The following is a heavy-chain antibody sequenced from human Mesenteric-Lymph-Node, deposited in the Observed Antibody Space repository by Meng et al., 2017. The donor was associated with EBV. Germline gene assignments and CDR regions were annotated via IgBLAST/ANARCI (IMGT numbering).Heavy chain of an antibody. Sequence: LLGSGVGLVQPGWSLRLSCAASGFTFSSYGMNWVRQAPGKGLEWVSTISGSGGTTYYADPVKGRFTISRDNSKNTLYLQMNSLRDEDTAVFYCAKGAGGYVDYWGQGTLVTVSS. J-gene: IGHJ4*02. V-gene: IGHV3-23*01. CDR2: ISGSGGTT. D-gene: IGHD1-1*01. CDR1: GFTFSSYG. CDR3: AKGAGGYVDY.